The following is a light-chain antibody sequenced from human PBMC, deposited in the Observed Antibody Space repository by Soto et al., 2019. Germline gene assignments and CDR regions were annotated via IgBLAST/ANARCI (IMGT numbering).Light chain of an antibody. J-gene: IGLJ1*01. V-gene: IGLV3-21*04. CDR3: QVWDSSSDHYV. CDR2: YDS. Sequence: SYVLTQPPSVSVAPGKTARINCGGNNIGIKSVHWYQQKPGQAPVLVIYYDSDRPSGIPERFSGSNSGNTATLTISRVEAGDEADYYCQVWDSSSDHYVFGTGTKLTVL. CDR1: NIGIKS.